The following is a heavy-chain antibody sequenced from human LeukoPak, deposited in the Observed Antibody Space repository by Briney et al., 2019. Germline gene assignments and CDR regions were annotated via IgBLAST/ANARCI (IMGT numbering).Heavy chain of an antibody. D-gene: IGHD2-21*01. CDR3: ATTGLLGDIP. V-gene: IGHV3-11*01. J-gene: IGHJ5*02. CDR2: ISKNGKTI. CDR1: GFTFSDYY. Sequence: GGSLRLSCAASGFTFSDYYMSWIRQAPGKGQEWLSYISKNGKTIYYADSVKGRFTISRDNAKKSVYLQMNSLRAEDTAVYYCATTGLLGDIPWGQGTLVTVSS.